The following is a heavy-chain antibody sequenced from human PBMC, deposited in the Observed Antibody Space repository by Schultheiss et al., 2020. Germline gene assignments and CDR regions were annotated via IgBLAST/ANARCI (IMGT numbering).Heavy chain of an antibody. Sequence: GGSLRLSCAASGFTFSDYYMSWIRQAPGKGLEWVSYISSSGSTIYYADSVKGRFTISRDNAKNSLYLQMNSLRAEDTAVYYCARGYCSGGSCYRNYYYYGMDVWGQGTTVTVSS. CDR2: ISSSGSTI. CDR1: GFTFSDYY. V-gene: IGHV3-11*04. J-gene: IGHJ6*02. CDR3: ARGYCSGGSCYRNYYYYGMDV. D-gene: IGHD2-15*01.